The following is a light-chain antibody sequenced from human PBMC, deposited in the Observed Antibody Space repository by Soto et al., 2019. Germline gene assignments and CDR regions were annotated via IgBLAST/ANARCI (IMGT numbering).Light chain of an antibody. CDR2: DVS. CDR1: SSDVGGYNY. Sequence: QSALTQPASVSGSPGQSITISCTGTSSDVGGYNYVSWYQQHPGKAPKLMIYDVSNRPSGVSNRFSGSKSGNTASLTISGLQAEDEADYYCISYTSSSTHVVFGGGTKLNVL. J-gene: IGLJ2*01. V-gene: IGLV2-14*01. CDR3: ISYTSSSTHVV.